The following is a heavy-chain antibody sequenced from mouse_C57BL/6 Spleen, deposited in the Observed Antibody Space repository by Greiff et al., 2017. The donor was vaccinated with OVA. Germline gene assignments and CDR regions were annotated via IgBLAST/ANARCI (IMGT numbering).Heavy chain of an antibody. CDR3: AREEGPYFDD. Sequence: VQLQQPGAELVKPGASVKLSCKASGYTFTSYWMHWVKQRPGQGLEWIGMIHPNSGSTNYNEKFKSKAPLTVDKSSSPAFMQLSRLTSEDAAVYSCAREEGPYFDDWGKGTTLTVSS. J-gene: IGHJ2*01. CDR2: IHPNSGST. CDR1: GYTFTSYW. V-gene: IGHV1-64*01.